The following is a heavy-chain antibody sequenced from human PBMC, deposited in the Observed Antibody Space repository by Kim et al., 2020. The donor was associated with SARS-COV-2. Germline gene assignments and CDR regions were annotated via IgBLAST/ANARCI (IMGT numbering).Heavy chain of an antibody. J-gene: IGHJ3*02. D-gene: IGHD1-26*01. V-gene: IGHV5-51*01. Sequence: PTFQGQVTISADKSISTAYLQWSSLKASDTAMYYCARHRIVGATHDAFDIWGQGTMVTVSS. CDR3: ARHRIVGATHDAFDI.